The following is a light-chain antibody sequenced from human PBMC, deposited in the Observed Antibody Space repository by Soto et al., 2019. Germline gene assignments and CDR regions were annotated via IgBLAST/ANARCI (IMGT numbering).Light chain of an antibody. CDR1: SSDVGGYNY. CDR2: EVS. CDR3: SSYAGIVML. Sequence: QSALTQPPSASGSPGQSVTISCTGTSSDVGGYNYVSWYQQHPGKAPKLMIYEVSKRPSGVPDRFSGSKSGNTASLTVSGLQAEDEADYYCSSYAGIVMLFGTVTKVTVL. J-gene: IGLJ1*01. V-gene: IGLV2-8*01.